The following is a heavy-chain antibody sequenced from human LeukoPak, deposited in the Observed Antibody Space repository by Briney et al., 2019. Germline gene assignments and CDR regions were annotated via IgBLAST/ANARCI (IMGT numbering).Heavy chain of an antibody. CDR1: GFTFSSYG. J-gene: IGHJ6*04. CDR2: IWYDGSNK. CDR3: ARGTWIQLWILDV. Sequence: PGRSLRLSCAASGFTFSSYGMHWVRQAPGKGLEWVAVIWYDGSNKYYADSVKGRFTISRDNSKNTLYLQMNSLRAEDTAVYYCARGTWIQLWILDVWGKGTTVTVPS. V-gene: IGHV3-33*01. D-gene: IGHD5-18*01.